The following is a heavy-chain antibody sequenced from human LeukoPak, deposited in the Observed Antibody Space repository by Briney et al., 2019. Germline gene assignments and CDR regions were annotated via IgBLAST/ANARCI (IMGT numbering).Heavy chain of an antibody. J-gene: IGHJ5*02. CDR2: INYIGIS. CDR3: ARYGSGTHGEFDP. CDR1: GGSISSSRYF. D-gene: IGHD3-10*01. Sequence: PSETLSLTCTVSGGSISSSRYFWGWIRQPPGKGLEWIGIINYIGISHYNPSLKSRVTMSADTSKNQFSLKLNSVTAADTALYYCARYGSGTHGEFDPWGQGILVTVSS. V-gene: IGHV4-39*01.